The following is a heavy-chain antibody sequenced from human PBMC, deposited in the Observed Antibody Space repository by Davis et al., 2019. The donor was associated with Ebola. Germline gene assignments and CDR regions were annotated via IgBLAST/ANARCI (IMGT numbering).Heavy chain of an antibody. D-gene: IGHD4-23*01. V-gene: IGHV3-48*03. CDR2: ISSSGSTI. CDR1: GFTFSSYA. Sequence: GESLKISCAASGFTFSSYAMNWVRQAPGKGLEWVSYISSSGSTIYYADSVKGRFTISRDNAKNSLYLQMNSLRAEDTAVYYCARDSPSVGFGMDVWGQGTTVTVSS. J-gene: IGHJ6*02. CDR3: ARDSPSVGFGMDV.